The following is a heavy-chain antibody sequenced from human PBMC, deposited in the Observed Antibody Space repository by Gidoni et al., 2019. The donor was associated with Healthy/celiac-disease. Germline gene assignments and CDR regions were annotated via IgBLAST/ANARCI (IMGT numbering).Heavy chain of an antibody. D-gene: IGHD3-10*01. J-gene: IGHJ4*02. V-gene: IGHV3-21*06. CDR1: GFTFRSYS. CDR2: ISSSSSYI. Sequence: EVQLVESGGGLVKPGGSLRLSCAASGFTFRSYSMNGVRQAPGKGLEWVSSISSSSSYIYYADSVKGRLTISRDNAKNSLYLQMNSLRAEDTAVYYCARDLYGSGRDNRYFDYWGQGTLVTVSS. CDR3: ARDLYGSGRDNRYFDY.